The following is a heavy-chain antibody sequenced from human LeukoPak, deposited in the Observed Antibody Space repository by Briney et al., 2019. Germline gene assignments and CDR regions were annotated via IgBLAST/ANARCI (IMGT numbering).Heavy chain of an antibody. CDR3: AKRRSIAARDAFDI. J-gene: IGHJ3*02. V-gene: IGHV3-30*02. Sequence: PGGSLRLSCAASGFGFSDAWMSWVRQAPGKGLEWVAFIRYNGSNKYYADSVKGRFTISRDNSKNTVYLQMNSLRAEDTAVYYCAKRRSIAARDAFDIWGQGTMVTVSS. D-gene: IGHD6-6*01. CDR2: IRYNGSNK. CDR1: GFGFSDAW.